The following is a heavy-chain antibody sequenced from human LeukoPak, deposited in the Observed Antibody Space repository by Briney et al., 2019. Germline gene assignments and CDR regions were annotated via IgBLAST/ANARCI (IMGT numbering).Heavy chain of an antibody. CDR1: GYTFTSYA. V-gene: IGHV7-4-1*02. CDR3: ARGSSSSWYDNWFDP. J-gene: IGHJ5*02. D-gene: IGHD6-13*01. CDR2: INTNTGNP. Sequence: GASVKVSCKASGYTFTSYAMNWVRQAPGQGLEWMGGINTNTGNPTYAQGFTGRFVFSLDTSVSTAYLQISSLKAEDTAVYYCARGSSSSWYDNWFDPWGQGTLVTVSS.